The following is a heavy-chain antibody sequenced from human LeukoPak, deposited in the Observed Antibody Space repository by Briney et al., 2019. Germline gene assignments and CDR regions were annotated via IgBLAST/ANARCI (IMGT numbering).Heavy chain of an antibody. V-gene: IGHV4-30-4*08. D-gene: IGHD3-10*01. CDR1: GGSISSCDYY. CDR2: IYYSGST. CDR3: ARFPNGPVPGSGAFDY. Sequence: SQTLSLTCTVSGGSISSCDYYWSWLRQPPGKGLEWIRYIYYSGSTYYNPSLQSRVTISVDTTKNQFSLKLSSVTAADTAVYYCARFPNGPVPGSGAFDYWGQGTLVTVSS. J-gene: IGHJ4*02.